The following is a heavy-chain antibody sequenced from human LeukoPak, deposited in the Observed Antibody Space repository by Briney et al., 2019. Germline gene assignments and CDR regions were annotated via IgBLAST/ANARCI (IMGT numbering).Heavy chain of an antibody. D-gene: IGHD5-18*01. Sequence: ASVKVSCKASGYTFTSYDINWVRQATGQGLEWMGWVNPNSGGTNYAQKFQGRVTMTRDTSISTAYMELSRLRSDDTAVYYCARDRRSQGGYSYGSKLHPIVYWGQGTLVTVSS. V-gene: IGHV1-2*02. J-gene: IGHJ4*02. CDR1: GYTFTSYD. CDR2: VNPNSGGT. CDR3: ARDRRSQGGYSYGSKLHPIVY.